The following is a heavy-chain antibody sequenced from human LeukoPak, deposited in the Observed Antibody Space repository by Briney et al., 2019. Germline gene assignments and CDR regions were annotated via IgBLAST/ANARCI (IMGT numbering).Heavy chain of an antibody. CDR1: GFTFSSYT. CDR2: ISSSSSSI. Sequence: GGSLRLSCGASGFTFSSYTMIWVRQAPGMGLEWISSISSSSSSIYYADSVKGRFTISRDNAKNSLYLQMNSLRAEDTSVYYCATEGRSTTPGYWGQGTLVIVSS. CDR3: ATEGRSTTPGY. V-gene: IGHV3-21*01. J-gene: IGHJ4*02. D-gene: IGHD6-13*01.